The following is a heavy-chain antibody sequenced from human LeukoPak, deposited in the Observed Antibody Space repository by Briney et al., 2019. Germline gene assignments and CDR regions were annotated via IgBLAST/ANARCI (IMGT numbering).Heavy chain of an antibody. CDR2: ISYDGSYK. CDR3: ARDSRFGKLLIPYFDY. Sequence: PERALRLSCAATEFTFSTYGMQWVRQARGNRLEWVAVISYDGSYKFYADSVKGRFTISRDNSKSTLYLQMNSLRAEDTAVYYCARDSRFGKLLIPYFDYWGQGTLVTVSS. J-gene: IGHJ4*02. V-gene: IGHV3-30*03. D-gene: IGHD3-10*01. CDR1: EFTFSTYG.